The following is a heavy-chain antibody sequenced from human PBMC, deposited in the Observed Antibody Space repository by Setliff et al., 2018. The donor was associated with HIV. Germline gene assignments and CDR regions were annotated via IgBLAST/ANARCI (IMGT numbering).Heavy chain of an antibody. CDR2: IHYSGST. J-gene: IGHJ1*01. CDR1: GDSISSSTYY. CDR3: ARRGYDFLGYFQH. V-gene: IGHV4-39*01. Sequence: SETLSLTCTISGDSISSSTYYWGWIRQSPGKGLQWIGSIHYSGSTYYNPSLESRVTISVDTSENQFSLKLSSVTAGDTAVYYCARRGYDFLGYFQHWGHGTLVTVSS. D-gene: IGHD5-12*01.